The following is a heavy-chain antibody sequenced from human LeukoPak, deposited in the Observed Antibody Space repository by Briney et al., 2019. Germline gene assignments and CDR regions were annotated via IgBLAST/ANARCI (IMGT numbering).Heavy chain of an antibody. Sequence: PSQTLSLTCAVSGGSISSGGYSWSWIRQPPGKGLEWIGYIYHSGSTYYNPSLKSRVTISVDTSKNQFSLKLSSVSAADTAVYYCARGRGITIFGVVIRGFDPWGQGTLVTVSS. CDR2: IYHSGST. J-gene: IGHJ5*02. CDR1: GGSISSGGYS. D-gene: IGHD3-3*01. V-gene: IGHV4-30-2*01. CDR3: ARGRGITIFGVVIRGFDP.